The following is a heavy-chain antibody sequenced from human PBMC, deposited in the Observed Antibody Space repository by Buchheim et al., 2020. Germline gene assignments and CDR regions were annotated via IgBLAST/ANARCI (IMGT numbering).Heavy chain of an antibody. D-gene: IGHD5-24*01. CDR3: ARANRDVFDWYFDL. CDR2: MNPSDGST. Sequence: QVQLVQSGAEVKKPGASVKVSCKASGYSFTSNYIHWVRQAPGQGLEWMGIMNPSDGSTGFAQNFQGRVAMTRDTSTGTVYMDLSSLRSEDTAVYFCARANRDVFDWYFDLWGRGT. V-gene: IGHV1-46*03. CDR1: GYSFTSNY. J-gene: IGHJ2*01.